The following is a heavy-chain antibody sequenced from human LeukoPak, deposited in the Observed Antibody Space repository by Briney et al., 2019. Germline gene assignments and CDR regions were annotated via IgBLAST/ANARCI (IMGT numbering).Heavy chain of an antibody. V-gene: IGHV4-39*07. Sequence: SETLSLTCTVSGGSISSSSYYWGWIRQPPGKGLEWIGSIYYSGSIYYNPSLKSRVTISVDKSKNQFSLKLSSVTAADTAVYYCARPNQPLGGPFDYWGQGTLVTVSS. D-gene: IGHD7-27*01. CDR1: GGSISSSSYY. CDR2: IYYSGSI. CDR3: ARPNQPLGGPFDY. J-gene: IGHJ4*02.